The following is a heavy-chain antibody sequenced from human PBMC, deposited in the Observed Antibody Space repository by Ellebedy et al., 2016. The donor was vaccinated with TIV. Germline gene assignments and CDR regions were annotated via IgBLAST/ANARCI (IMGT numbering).Heavy chain of an antibody. CDR1: GGSISSYY. CDR3: ARDRGSYFDY. V-gene: IGHV4-59*01. J-gene: IGHJ4*02. D-gene: IGHD1-26*01. CDR2: IYYSGST. Sequence: MPSETLSLTCTVSGGSISSYYWSWIRQSPGKGLEWIGYIYYSGSTNYNPSLKSRVTISVDTSKNQFSLKLSSVTAADTAVYYCARDRGSYFDYWGQGTLVTVSS.